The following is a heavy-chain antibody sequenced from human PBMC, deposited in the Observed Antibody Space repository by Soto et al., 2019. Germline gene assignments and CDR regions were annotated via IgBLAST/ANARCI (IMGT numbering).Heavy chain of an antibody. Sequence: ASVKVSCKASGYTFTSYGISWVRQAPGQGLEWMGWISAYNGNTNYAQKLQGRVTMTTDTSTSTAYMELRSLRSDDTAVYYCARETDTAMVTVMLNPYYHYVMDFCGQGTTVTVS. D-gene: IGHD5-18*01. J-gene: IGHJ6*02. CDR2: ISAYNGNT. CDR1: GYTFTSYG. CDR3: ARETDTAMVTVMLNPYYHYVMDF. V-gene: IGHV1-18*01.